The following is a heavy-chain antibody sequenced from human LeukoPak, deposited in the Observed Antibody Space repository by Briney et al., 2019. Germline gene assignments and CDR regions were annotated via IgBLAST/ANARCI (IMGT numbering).Heavy chain of an antibody. CDR3: ARDFGWKGGVIIPWDYYGMDV. J-gene: IGHJ6*02. V-gene: IGHV1-18*01. Sequence: ASVKVSCKASGYTFPSYVISWVRPAPGQGLDWMGWISAYNGNTNYAQKLQGRVTMTTDTSTSTAYMELRSLRSDDTAVYYCARDFGWKGGVIIPWDYYGMDVWGQGNTVTVSS. CDR1: GYTFPSYV. CDR2: ISAYNGNT. D-gene: IGHD3-10*01.